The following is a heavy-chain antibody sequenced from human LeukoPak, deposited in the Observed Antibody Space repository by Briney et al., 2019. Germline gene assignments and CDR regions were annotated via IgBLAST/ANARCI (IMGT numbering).Heavy chain of an antibody. CDR1: GVSISSSSYY. CDR2: IYYSGST. Sequence: PSETLSLTCTVSGVSISSSSYYWGWIRQPPGKGLEWIGSIYYSGSTYYNPSLKSRVTISVDTSKDQFSLKLSSVTAADTAVYYCARRSRPPSTYYYGSGSADGRDIWGQGTMVTVSS. J-gene: IGHJ3*02. D-gene: IGHD3-10*01. CDR3: ARRSRPPSTYYYGSGSADGRDI. V-gene: IGHV4-39*01.